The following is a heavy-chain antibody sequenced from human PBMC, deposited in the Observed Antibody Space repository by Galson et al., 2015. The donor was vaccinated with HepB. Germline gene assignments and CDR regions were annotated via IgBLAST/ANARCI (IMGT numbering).Heavy chain of an antibody. J-gene: IGHJ6*02. CDR2: ISAYNGNT. V-gene: IGHV1-18*04. D-gene: IGHD1-26*01. CDR3: ARVGYSGSPAGFYYYYGMDV. CDR1: GYTFTSYG. Sequence: SVKVSCKASGYTFTSYGISWVRQAPGQGLEWMGWISAYNGNTNYAQKLQGRVTMTTDTSTSPAYMELRSLRSDDTAVYYCARVGYSGSPAGFYYYYGMDVWGQGTTVSVSS.